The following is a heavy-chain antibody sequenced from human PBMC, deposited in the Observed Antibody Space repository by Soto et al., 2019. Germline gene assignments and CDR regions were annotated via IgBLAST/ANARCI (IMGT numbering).Heavy chain of an antibody. D-gene: IGHD3-3*01. CDR3: ARGTRALITSFFAY. CDR2: FXXXGXS. V-gene: IGHV4-59*01. Sequence: TSETLSLTCTVSGDSFSNFYWSWIRQPPGKGLEWXGXFXXXGXSXXXPXXXXRVSIGLGRSANQFSLKLSSVSAADTPIYYCARGTRALITSFFAYWGQGLPVTVSS. CDR1: GDSFSNFY. J-gene: IGHJ4*02.